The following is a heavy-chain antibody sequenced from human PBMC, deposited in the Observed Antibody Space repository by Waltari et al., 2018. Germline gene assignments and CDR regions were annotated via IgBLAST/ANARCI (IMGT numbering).Heavy chain of an antibody. Sequence: QVQLQESGPGLVKPSGTLSLTCAVPGGSISRRNWWSWVRQPPGKGLEWIGEIYHSGSTNYNPSLKSRVTISVDKSKNQFSLKLSSVTAADTAVYYCAREPQSGEVAVVGDSENWFDPWGQGTLVTVSS. D-gene: IGHD2-21*02. CDR1: GGSISRRNW. J-gene: IGHJ5*02. CDR2: IYHSGST. CDR3: AREPQSGEVAVVGDSENWFDP. V-gene: IGHV4-4*02.